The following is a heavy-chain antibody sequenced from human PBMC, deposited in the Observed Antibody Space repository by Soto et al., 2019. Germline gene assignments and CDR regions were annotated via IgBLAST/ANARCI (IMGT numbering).Heavy chain of an antibody. Sequence: QVQLQESGPGLVKPSQTLSLTCSVSGGSISSGGYYWNWIRQHPGKGLEWIGYTSYSGSTCYNQSLRSRGTISVDTCKNQFSLDLSSVTAAATAVYYCARETRGYGSGSLGFDSWGQGTLVTVSS. V-gene: IGHV4-31*03. D-gene: IGHD3-10*01. CDR2: TSYSGST. CDR3: ARETRGYGSGSLGFDS. J-gene: IGHJ4*02. CDR1: GGSISSGGYY.